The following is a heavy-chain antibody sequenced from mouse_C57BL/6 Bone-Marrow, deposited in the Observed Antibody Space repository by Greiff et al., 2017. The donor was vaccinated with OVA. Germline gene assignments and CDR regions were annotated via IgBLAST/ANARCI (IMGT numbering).Heavy chain of an antibody. V-gene: IGHV5-4*01. Sequence: EVMLVESGGGLVKPGGSLKLSCAASGFTFSSYAMSWVRQTPEKRLEWVATISDGGSYTYYPDNVKGRFTISRDNAKNNLYLQMSHLKSEDTAMYYCAREDYDFGRFAYWGQGTLVTVSA. D-gene: IGHD2-4*01. CDR2: ISDGGSYT. J-gene: IGHJ3*01. CDR3: AREDYDFGRFAY. CDR1: GFTFSSYA.